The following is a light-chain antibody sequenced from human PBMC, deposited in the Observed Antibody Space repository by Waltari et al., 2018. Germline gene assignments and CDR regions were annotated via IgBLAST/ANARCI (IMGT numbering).Light chain of an antibody. Sequence: QSALTQSASVSGSPGQSITISCTGTSSDFAVFNYVSWYQQHPGKAPQLMIYDVSKRPSGVSNRFSGSKSCNPASLTISGLQAEDEADYYCSSYTSTWVFGGGTKLTVL. J-gene: IGLJ3*02. V-gene: IGLV2-14*01. CDR2: DVS. CDR1: SSDFAVFNY. CDR3: SSYTSTWV.